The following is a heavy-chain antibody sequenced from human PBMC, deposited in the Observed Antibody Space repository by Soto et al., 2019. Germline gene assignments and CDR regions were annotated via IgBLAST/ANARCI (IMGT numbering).Heavy chain of an antibody. CDR2: ISAYNGNT. D-gene: IGHD3-22*01. CDR3: ARPRNYYDSRPRAFDI. CDR1: GYTFTSYG. J-gene: IGHJ3*02. Sequence: ASVKVSCTASGYTFTSYGISWVRQAPGQGLEWMGWISAYNGNTNYAQKLQGRVTMTTDTSTSTAYMELRSLRSDDTAVYYCARPRNYYDSRPRAFDIWGQGTMVTVSS. V-gene: IGHV1-18*01.